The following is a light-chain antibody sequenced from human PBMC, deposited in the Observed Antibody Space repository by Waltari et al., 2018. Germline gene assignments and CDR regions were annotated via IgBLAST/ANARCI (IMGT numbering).Light chain of an antibody. CDR2: SDP. CDR3: QVWDGSTDHYV. V-gene: IGLV3-21*04. CDR1: NIGTKT. J-gene: IGLJ1*01. Sequence: SYVLTQPPSLSVALGKTARIPCGGNNIGTKTVHWYQHKPGQAPVLLIYSDPDRPSVNPERLTGSKSGTTATLTISTVEAGDEADYYCQVWDGSTDHYVFGSGTKVTV.